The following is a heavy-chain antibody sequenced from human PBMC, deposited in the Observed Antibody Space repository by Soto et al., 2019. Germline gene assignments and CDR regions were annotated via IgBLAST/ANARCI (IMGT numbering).Heavy chain of an antibody. Sequence: QVYLVESGGGVVQPGRSLRLSCAASGFTFSNYAMHWVRQAPGKGLEWVAVISYDGSNKYYADSVKGRFTISRDNSKNTLYLQMNSLRAEDTAAYKCAKDRRIAAGDGSNFDFWGQGTLVTVSS. CDR3: AKDRRIAAGDGSNFDF. V-gene: IGHV3-30*18. CDR2: ISYDGSNK. J-gene: IGHJ4*02. D-gene: IGHD6-13*01. CDR1: GFTFSNYA.